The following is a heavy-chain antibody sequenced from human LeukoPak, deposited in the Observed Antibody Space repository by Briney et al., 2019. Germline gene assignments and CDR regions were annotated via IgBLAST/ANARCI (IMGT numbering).Heavy chain of an antibody. CDR2: IYTRGST. D-gene: IGHD3-10*01. Sequence: SETLSLTCTVSGGSISSGSYYWNWIRQPAGKGLEWIGRIYTRGSTNYNPSLKSRVTISIDTSKDQFSLKLSSVTAADTAVYYCASDYYGSGSFSYFDYWGQGTLVTVSS. J-gene: IGHJ4*02. CDR1: GGSISSGSYY. CDR3: ASDYYGSGSFSYFDY. V-gene: IGHV4-61*02.